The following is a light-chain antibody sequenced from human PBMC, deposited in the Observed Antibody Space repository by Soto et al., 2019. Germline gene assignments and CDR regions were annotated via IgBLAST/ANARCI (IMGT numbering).Light chain of an antibody. CDR2: DAS. Sequence: EIVLTQSPATLSLSPGERATLSCRASQSIGLAIAWYQHKPGQAPRLLIFDASQRATGIPARFRGSGSGTDFTLSISSLEPEDFATYYCQQYNSYSVNAFGQGTKLEIK. J-gene: IGKJ2*01. CDR1: QSIGLA. CDR3: QQYNSYSVNA. V-gene: IGKV3-11*01.